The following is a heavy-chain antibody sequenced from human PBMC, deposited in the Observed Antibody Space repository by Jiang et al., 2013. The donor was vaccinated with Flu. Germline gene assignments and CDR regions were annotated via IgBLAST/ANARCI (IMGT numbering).Heavy chain of an antibody. J-gene: IGHJ4*02. CDR3: ARGGEVGTSRRMK. CDR1: GYSFTDYW. Sequence: GAEVKKPGESLRISCKGSGYSFTDYWISWVRQMPGKGLEWMGRIDPTDSYTNYNPSFQGHVTISADKSISTAYLQWSSLKASDTAVYYCARGGEVGTSRRMKWGQGTLVTVSS. V-gene: IGHV5-10-1*01. D-gene: IGHD1-26*01. CDR2: IDPTDSYT.